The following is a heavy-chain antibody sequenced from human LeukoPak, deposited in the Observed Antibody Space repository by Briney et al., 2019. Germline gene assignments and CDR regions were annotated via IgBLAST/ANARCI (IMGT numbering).Heavy chain of an antibody. CDR3: ARGGYYDFWSGYSWFDP. J-gene: IGHJ5*02. V-gene: IGHV4-34*01. D-gene: IGHD3-3*01. CDR2: INHSGST. Sequence: KASETLSLTCAVYGGSFSGYYWSWIRQPPGKGLEWIGEINHSGSTNYSPSLKSRVTISVDTSKNQFSLKLSSVTAADTAVYYCARGGYYDFWSGYSWFDPWGQGTLVTVSS. CDR1: GGSFSGYY.